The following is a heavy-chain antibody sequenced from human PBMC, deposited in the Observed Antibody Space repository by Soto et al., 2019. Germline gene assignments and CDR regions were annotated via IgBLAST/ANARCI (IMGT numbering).Heavy chain of an antibody. CDR1: GGSISSSNYY. D-gene: IGHD1-26*01. J-gene: IGHJ6*02. Sequence: PSETLSLTCTVSGGSISSSNYYWGWVRQPPGKGLEWIGTIYYSGSTYYNPSLKSRVIMSIDTSKNQFSLRLSSVTAADTAVYYCASPLWERGEYYYYVMDVWGQGTTVTVSS. V-gene: IGHV4-39*01. CDR2: IYYSGST. CDR3: ASPLWERGEYYYYVMDV.